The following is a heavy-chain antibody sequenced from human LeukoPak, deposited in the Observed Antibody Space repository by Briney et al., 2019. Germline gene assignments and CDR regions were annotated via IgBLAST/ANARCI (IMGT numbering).Heavy chain of an antibody. CDR2: ISAYNGNT. Sequence: ASVKVSCKASGYTFTSYGINWVRQAPGQGLEWMGWISAYNGNTNYAQKLQGRVTMTTDTSTSTAYMELRSLRSDDTAVYYCARDCSGGSCYSPLFDYWGQGTLVTVSS. D-gene: IGHD2-15*01. CDR1: GYTFTSYG. V-gene: IGHV1-18*01. CDR3: ARDCSGGSCYSPLFDY. J-gene: IGHJ4*02.